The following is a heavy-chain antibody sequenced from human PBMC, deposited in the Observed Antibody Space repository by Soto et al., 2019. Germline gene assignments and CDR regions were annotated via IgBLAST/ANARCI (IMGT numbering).Heavy chain of an antibody. V-gene: IGHV3-30-3*01. CDR2: ISYDGSNK. Sequence: QVQLVKSGGGVVQPGRSLRLSCAASGFTFSSYAMHWVRQAPGKGLEWVAVISYDGSNKYYADSVKGRFTISRDNSKNTLYLQMNSLRLEDTAVYYCARPLWRDDYNWGYFDLWGRGTLVTVSS. J-gene: IGHJ2*01. D-gene: IGHD4-4*01. CDR1: GFTFSSYA. CDR3: ARPLWRDDYNWGYFDL.